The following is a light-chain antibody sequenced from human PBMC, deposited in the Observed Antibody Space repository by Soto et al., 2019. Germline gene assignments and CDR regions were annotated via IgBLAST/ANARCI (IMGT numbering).Light chain of an antibody. CDR3: RSYSSSSTHVV. CDR2: DVT. V-gene: IGLV2-14*03. CDR1: SSDVGDFNY. Sequence: QSALTQPASVSGSPGRSVTISCTGSSSDVGDFNYVSWYQHLPGRAPKLIIYDVTNRPSGISYRFSASKSRRTASLTISELQAEDEADYYCRSYSSSSTHVVFGGGTKLTVL. J-gene: IGLJ2*01.